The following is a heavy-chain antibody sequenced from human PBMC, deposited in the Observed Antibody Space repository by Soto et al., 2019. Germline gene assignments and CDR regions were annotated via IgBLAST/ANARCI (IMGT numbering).Heavy chain of an antibody. CDR1: GYTFTGYY. V-gene: IGHV1-2*04. CDR2: INPNSGGT. D-gene: IGHD2-15*01. Sequence: ASVKVSCKASGYTFTGYYMHWVRQAPGQGLEWMGWINPNSGGTNYAQKFQGWVTMTRDTSISTAYMELRSLRSDDTAVYYCARERGYCSGGSCYSVSAFDIWGQGTMVTVS. J-gene: IGHJ3*02. CDR3: ARERGYCSGGSCYSVSAFDI.